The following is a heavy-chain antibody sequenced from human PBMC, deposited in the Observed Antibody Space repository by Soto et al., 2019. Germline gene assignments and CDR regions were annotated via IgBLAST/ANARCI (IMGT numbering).Heavy chain of an antibody. J-gene: IGHJ4*02. CDR2: ISGSGGST. CDR3: ATVYDFLTGYHLH. V-gene: IGHV3-23*01. D-gene: IGHD3-9*01. CDR1: GFTFSSYA. Sequence: EVQLLESGGGLVQPGGSLRLSCAASGFTFSSYAMTWVRQAPGKGLEWVSTISGSGGSTYYADSVKGRFTISRDNFKNTLYLQMNSLRAEDTAVYFCATVYDFLTGYHLHWGQGTLVTVSS.